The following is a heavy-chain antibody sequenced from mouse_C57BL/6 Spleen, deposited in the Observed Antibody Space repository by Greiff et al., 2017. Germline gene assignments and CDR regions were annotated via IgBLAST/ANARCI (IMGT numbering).Heavy chain of an antibody. CDR3: ARRSYSKEDYAMDY. V-gene: IGHV1-12*01. CDR2: IYPGNGDT. D-gene: IGHD2-5*01. CDR1: GYTFTSYN. Sequence: QVQLKQSGAELVRPGASVKMSCKASGYTFTSYNMHWVKQTPRQGLEWIGAIYPGNGDTSYNQKFKGKATLTVDKSSSTAYMQLSSLTSEDSAVYFCARRSYSKEDYAMDYWGQGTSVTVSS. J-gene: IGHJ4*01.